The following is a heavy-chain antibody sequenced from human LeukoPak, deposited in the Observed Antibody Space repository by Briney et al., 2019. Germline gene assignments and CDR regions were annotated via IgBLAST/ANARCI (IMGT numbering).Heavy chain of an antibody. CDR1: GGSISSGGYY. J-gene: IGHJ3*02. CDR2: IYYSGST. D-gene: IGHD5-18*01. CDR3: ARGLLQLWSYDAFDI. Sequence: SETLSLTCAVYGGSISSGGYYWSWIRQHPGKGLEWIGYIYYSGSTYYNPSLKSRVTISVDTSKNQFSLKLSSVTAADTAVYYCARGLLQLWSYDAFDIWGQGTMVAVSS. V-gene: IGHV4-31*11.